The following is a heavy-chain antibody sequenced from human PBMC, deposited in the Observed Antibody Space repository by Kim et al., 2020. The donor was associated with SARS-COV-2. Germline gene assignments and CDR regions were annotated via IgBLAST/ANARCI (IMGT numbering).Heavy chain of an antibody. J-gene: IGHJ4*02. CDR2: INHSGST. V-gene: IGHV4-34*01. CDR3: ARVATYYDILTGYYKPPGFDY. D-gene: IGHD3-9*01. CDR1: GGSFSGYY. Sequence: SETLSLTCAVYGGSFSGYYWSWIRQPPGKGLEWIGEINHSGSTNYNPSLKSRVTISVDTSKNQFSLKLSSVTAADTAVYYCARVATYYDILTGYYKPPGFDYWGQGTLVTVSS.